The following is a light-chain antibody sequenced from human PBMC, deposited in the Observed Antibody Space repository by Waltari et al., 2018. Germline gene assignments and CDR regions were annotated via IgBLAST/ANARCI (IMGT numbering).Light chain of an antibody. CDR1: QDIDNY. J-gene: IGKJ4*01. CDR3: QQGNDFPLT. V-gene: IGKV1-33*01. CDR2: DAS. Sequence: DIQMTQSPSSLSASVGARVTITCQARQDIDNYLNWYQQKPGKAPTLLISDASKLETGVPSRFSASGSGRDFNLTISSLQPEDFSTYYCQQGNDFPLTFGGGTKVEMK.